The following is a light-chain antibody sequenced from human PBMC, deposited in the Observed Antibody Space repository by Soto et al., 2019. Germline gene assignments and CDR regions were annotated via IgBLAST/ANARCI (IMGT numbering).Light chain of an antibody. CDR2: EVS. V-gene: IGKV2-24*01. J-gene: IGKJ2*01. CDR1: ESLEHSDGKTY. CDR3: MQATQLYT. Sequence: DIVMTQTPPSSPVTLGQPASISCRSSESLEHSDGKTYLSWLQQRPGQPPRLLIYEVSNRLSGVPDRFSGSGAGTEFTLKISRVEAEDVGVYYCMQATQLYTFGQGTNLEIK.